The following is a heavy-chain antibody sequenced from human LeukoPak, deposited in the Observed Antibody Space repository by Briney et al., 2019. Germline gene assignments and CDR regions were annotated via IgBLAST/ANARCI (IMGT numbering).Heavy chain of an antibody. CDR3: ASLKVGATKGGFDY. V-gene: IGHV4-61*02. J-gene: IGHJ4*02. CDR1: GGSISSGSYF. D-gene: IGHD1-26*01. CDR2: IYTSGST. Sequence: SQTLSLTCTVSGGSISSGSYFWSWIRQPPGKGLEWIGRIYTSGSTNYNPSLKSRVTISVDTSKNQFSLKLSSVTAADTAVYYCASLKVGATKGGFDYWGQGTLVTVSS.